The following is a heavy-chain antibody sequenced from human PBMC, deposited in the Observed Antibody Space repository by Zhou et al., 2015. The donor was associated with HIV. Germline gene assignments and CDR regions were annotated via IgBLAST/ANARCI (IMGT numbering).Heavy chain of an antibody. CDR3: ARDYTIFGVVITHGGGAFDI. CDR2: IIPILGIA. V-gene: IGHV1-69*02. Sequence: QVQLVQSGAEVKKPGSSVKVSCKASGGTFSSYTISWVRQAPGQGLEWMGRIIPILGIANYAQKFQGRVTITADKSTSTAYMELSSLRSEDTAVYYCARDYTIFGVVITHGGGAFDIWGQGTMVTVSS. CDR1: GGTFSSYT. J-gene: IGHJ3*02. D-gene: IGHD3-3*01.